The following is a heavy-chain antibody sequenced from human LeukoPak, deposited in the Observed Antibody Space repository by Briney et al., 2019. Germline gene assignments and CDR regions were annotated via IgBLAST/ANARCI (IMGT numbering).Heavy chain of an antibody. J-gene: IGHJ4*02. D-gene: IGHD3-10*01. CDR1: GGSFSGYY. CDR3: ARQNYGSAPLRY. CDR2: INHSGST. V-gene: IGHV4-34*01. Sequence: PSETLSLTCAVYGGSFSGYYWSWIRQPPGKGLEWIGEINHSGSTNYNPSLKSRVTISVDTSKNQFSLKLSSVTAADTAVYFCARQNYGSAPLRYWGQGTLVTVFS.